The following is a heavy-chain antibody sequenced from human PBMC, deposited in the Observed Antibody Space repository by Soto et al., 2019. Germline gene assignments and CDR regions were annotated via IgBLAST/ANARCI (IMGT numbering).Heavy chain of an antibody. CDR3: ARTGDCSGGRCSGSADY. CDR1: GYTFTGYY. CDR2: IHYSGIT. D-gene: IGHD2-15*01. V-gene: IGHV4-59*08. J-gene: IGHJ4*02. Sequence: SCKTSGYTFTGYYMHWVRQAPGQGLEWIGYIHYSGITNHNPSLKSRVTISLDTSKNQFSLKLSSVTAADTAVYYCARTGDCSGGRCSGSADYWGQGTLVTVSS.